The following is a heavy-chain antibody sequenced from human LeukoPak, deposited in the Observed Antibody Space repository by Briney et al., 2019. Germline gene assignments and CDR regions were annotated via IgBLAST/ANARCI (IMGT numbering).Heavy chain of an antibody. CDR2: IYYSGST. CDR1: GGSISSNGYY. CDR3: ARLLRWVYYFDS. D-gene: IGHD2-21*01. J-gene: IGHJ4*02. Sequence: SETLSLTCTVSGGSISSNGYYWDWIRQPPGKGLEWIGSIYYSGSTYYNPSLTSRVTISVDTSKNQFFLKLSSVTAADTAVYYCARLLRWVYYFDSWGQGTLVTVSS. V-gene: IGHV4-39*01.